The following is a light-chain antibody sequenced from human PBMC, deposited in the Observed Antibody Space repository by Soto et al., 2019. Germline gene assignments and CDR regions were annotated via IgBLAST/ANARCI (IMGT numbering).Light chain of an antibody. V-gene: IGKV3-11*01. CDR2: DAS. J-gene: IGKJ5*01. Sequence: EMVLTQSPATLSLSPGERATLSYRASQSVSSYLAWCQQKPGQAPRLLIYDASNRATGIPARFSGSGSGTDYTLTISSLEPEDFAVYYCQQRSTWPPRITFGQGTRLEIK. CDR3: QQRSTWPPRIT. CDR1: QSVSSY.